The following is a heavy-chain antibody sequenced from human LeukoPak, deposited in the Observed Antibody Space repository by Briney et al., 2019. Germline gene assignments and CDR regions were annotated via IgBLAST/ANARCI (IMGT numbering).Heavy chain of an antibody. CDR3: AVSGGGTPNWFDP. D-gene: IGHD2-15*01. V-gene: IGHV3-21*01. CDR2: ISSSSSYI. J-gene: IGHJ5*02. Sequence: GGSLRLSCAASGFTFSSYSMNWVRQAPGKGLEWVSSISSSSSYIYYADSVKGRFTISRDNAKNSLYLQMNSLRAEDTAVYYCAVSGGGTPNWFDPWGQGTLVTVSS. CDR1: GFTFSSYS.